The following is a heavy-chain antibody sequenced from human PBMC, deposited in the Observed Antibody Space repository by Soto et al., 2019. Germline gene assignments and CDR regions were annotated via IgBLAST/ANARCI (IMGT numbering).Heavy chain of an antibody. CDR2: FHYSVNT. Sequence: QLQLQESGPGLVKPSETLSLTCTVSGGSISSTYYQWGWIRQPPGKGLEWIGSFHYSVNTYYNPSLKSRVTISVDTSKTQFSLKLSSVPAADTAMYYCARSYFDILTGYYEGNWFDPWGQGTLVTVSS. CDR1: GGSISSTYYQ. D-gene: IGHD3-9*01. J-gene: IGHJ5*02. V-gene: IGHV4-39*01. CDR3: ARSYFDILTGYYEGNWFDP.